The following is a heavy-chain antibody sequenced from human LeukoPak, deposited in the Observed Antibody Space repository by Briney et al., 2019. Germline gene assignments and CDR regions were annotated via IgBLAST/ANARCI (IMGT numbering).Heavy chain of an antibody. Sequence: KASETLSLTCTVSGGSISSYYWSWIRQPPGKGLEWIGYIYYSGSTNYNPSPKSRVTISVDTSKSHFSLKMSTLTAADTAVYYCARHRGSGYPYFDYWGQGTLVTVSS. CDR1: GGSISSYY. CDR3: ARHRGSGYPYFDY. D-gene: IGHD3-22*01. J-gene: IGHJ4*02. CDR2: IYYSGST. V-gene: IGHV4-59*01.